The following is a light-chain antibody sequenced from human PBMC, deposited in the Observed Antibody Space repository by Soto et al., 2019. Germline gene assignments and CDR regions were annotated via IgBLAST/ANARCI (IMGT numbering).Light chain of an antibody. Sequence: EIVLTQSPATLSVSPGGIATLSFSASQSISSSYLSWYQQRPGQAPRLLIYGASTRATGIPARFSGSGRGSGTDFTLTISSLQPEDFAVYYCQQDYNLPITFGQGTRLEIK. V-gene: IGKV3D-7*01. CDR1: QSISSSY. J-gene: IGKJ5*01. CDR3: QQDYNLPIT. CDR2: GAS.